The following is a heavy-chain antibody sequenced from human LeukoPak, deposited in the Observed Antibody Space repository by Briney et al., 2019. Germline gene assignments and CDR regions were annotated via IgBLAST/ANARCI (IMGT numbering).Heavy chain of an antibody. Sequence: SQTLSLTCAISGDSVSSNSAAWNWIRQSPSRGLEWLGRTYYRSKRYNDYEVAVKSRITINPDTSKNQFSLQLNSVTPEDTAVYYCARGGIVVVPAALYYYGMDVWGQGTTVTVSS. CDR2: TYYRSKRYN. D-gene: IGHD2-2*01. CDR1: GDSVSSNSAA. J-gene: IGHJ6*02. V-gene: IGHV6-1*01. CDR3: ARGGIVVVPAALYYYGMDV.